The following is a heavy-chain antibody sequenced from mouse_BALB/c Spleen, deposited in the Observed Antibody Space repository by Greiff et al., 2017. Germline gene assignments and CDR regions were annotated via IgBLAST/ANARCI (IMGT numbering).Heavy chain of an antibody. CDR1: GYTFTSYW. CDR2: IYPGSGST. V-gene: IGHV1S22*01. Sequence: LKQPGSELVRPGASVKLSCKASGYTFTSYWMHWVKQRPGQGLEWIGNIYPGSGSTNYDEKFKSKATLTVDTSSSTAYMQLSSLTSEDSAVYYCTVDRDAMDYWGQGTSVTVSS. CDR3: TVDRDAMDY. J-gene: IGHJ4*01.